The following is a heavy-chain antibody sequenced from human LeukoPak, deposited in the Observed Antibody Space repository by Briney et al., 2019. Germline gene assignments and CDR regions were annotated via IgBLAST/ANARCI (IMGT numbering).Heavy chain of an antibody. V-gene: IGHV1-2*02. CDR2: INPNSGGT. CDR1: GYTFTGYY. D-gene: IGHD2-15*01. CDR3: ARGYCSGGSCSATWYYYMDV. J-gene: IGHJ6*03. Sequence: ASVKVSCKASGYTFTGYYMHWVRQAPGQGLEWMGWINPNSGGTNYAQKFQGRVTMTRDTSISTAYMELSRLRSDDTAVYYCARGYCSGGSCSATWYYYMDVWGKGTTVTISS.